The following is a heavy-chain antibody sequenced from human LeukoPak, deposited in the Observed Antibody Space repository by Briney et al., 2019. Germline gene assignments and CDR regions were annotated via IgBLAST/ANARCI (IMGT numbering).Heavy chain of an antibody. CDR1: GGSFSGYY. Sequence: SETLSLTCAVYGGSFSGYYCSWIRQTPGKGLEWIGEIYYTGSTRYNPSLKSRVTISVDTSENQFSLKLSSVTAADTAVYYCAIFCSSTTCSDDFWGQGTLVTVSS. V-gene: IGHV4-34*01. CDR2: IYYTGST. CDR3: AIFCSSTTCSDDF. D-gene: IGHD2-2*01. J-gene: IGHJ4*02.